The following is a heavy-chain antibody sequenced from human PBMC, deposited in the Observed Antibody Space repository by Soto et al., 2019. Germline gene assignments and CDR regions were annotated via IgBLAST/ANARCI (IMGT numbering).Heavy chain of an antibody. CDR1: GDSITSSY. V-gene: IGHV4-59*01. Sequence: QVQLQQSGPGLMKPSETLSLTCTVSGDSITSSYWSWFRQPPGKGLEYICFIFYTGITSYNPSLKSRATISMNTSKNPFFLSLTSVTAADTAVYYCAKGAGRDGYNTARGQGTLVTVS. CDR2: IFYTGIT. D-gene: IGHD5-12*01. J-gene: IGHJ4*02. CDR3: AKGAGRDGYNTA.